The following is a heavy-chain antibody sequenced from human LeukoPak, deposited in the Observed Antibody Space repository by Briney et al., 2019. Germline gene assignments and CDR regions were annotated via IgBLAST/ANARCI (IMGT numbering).Heavy chain of an antibody. J-gene: IGHJ4*02. CDR3: ARSNWNDPFDY. Sequence: SETLSLTCAVSGYSISSGYYWGWIRQPPGKGLEWIGSSYYSGSTYYNPSLKSRVTISVDTSKNQFSLRLSSVTAADTAVYYCARSNWNDPFDYWGQGTLVTVSS. D-gene: IGHD1-20*01. CDR1: GYSISSGYY. V-gene: IGHV4-38-2*01. CDR2: SYYSGST.